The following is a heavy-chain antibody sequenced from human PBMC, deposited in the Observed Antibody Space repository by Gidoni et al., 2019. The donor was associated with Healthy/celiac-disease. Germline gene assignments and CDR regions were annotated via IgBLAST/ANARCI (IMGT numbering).Heavy chain of an antibody. V-gene: IGHV4-4*02. CDR2: IYHSGST. D-gene: IGHD3-16*02. Sequence: QVQLQESGPGLIKPSGTLSLTCAVSGGSISSSIWWCWVRQPPGKGLEWIGEIYHSGSTNYNPSHKSRVTISVDKSKNQFSLKLSSVTAADTAVYYCARDVMITCGGVIVRGAFDIWGQGTMVTVSS. CDR1: GGSISSSIW. CDR3: ARDVMITCGGVIVRGAFDI. J-gene: IGHJ3*02.